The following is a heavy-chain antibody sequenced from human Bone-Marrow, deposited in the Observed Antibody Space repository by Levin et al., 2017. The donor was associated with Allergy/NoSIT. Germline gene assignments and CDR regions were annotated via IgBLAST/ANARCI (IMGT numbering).Heavy chain of an antibody. CDR1: GVTFDDYA. J-gene: IGHJ4*02. CDR2: ISWNKSTR. D-gene: IGHD5-24*01. Sequence: HPGGSLRLSCAASGVTFDDYAMHWVRQAPGKGLEWVSGISWNKSTRGYADSVKGRFTISRDNAKKSLHLQMNSLRVEDTAFYYCVQALRDDYVLGGFAYWGQGSLVTVSS. V-gene: IGHV3-9*01. CDR3: VQALRDDYVLGGFAY.